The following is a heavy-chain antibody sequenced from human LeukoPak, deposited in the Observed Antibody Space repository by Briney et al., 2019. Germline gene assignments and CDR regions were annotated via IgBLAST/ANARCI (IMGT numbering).Heavy chain of an antibody. J-gene: IGHJ4*02. Sequence: GGSLRLSCAVSGFTFSSYSMNWVRQAPGKGLEWVSSISRSGSYISYADSVEGRFTISRDNAKNSLYLQMNSLRAEDTAVYYCARDIPPPVFYYDSSGYSDYWGQGTLVTVSS. V-gene: IGHV3-21*01. D-gene: IGHD3-22*01. CDR3: ARDIPPPVFYYDSSGYSDY. CDR1: GFTFSSYS. CDR2: ISRSGSYI.